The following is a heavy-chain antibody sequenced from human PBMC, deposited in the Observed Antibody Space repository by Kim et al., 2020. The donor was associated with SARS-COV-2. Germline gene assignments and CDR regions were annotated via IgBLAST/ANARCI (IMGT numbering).Heavy chain of an antibody. CDR3: ARDPGYSYGSEYYYYGMDV. J-gene: IGHJ6*02. D-gene: IGHD5-18*01. V-gene: IGHV4-59*01. Sequence: SRVTISVDTSKNQFSLKLSSVTAADTAVYYCARDPGYSYGSEYYYYGMDVWGQGTTVTVSS.